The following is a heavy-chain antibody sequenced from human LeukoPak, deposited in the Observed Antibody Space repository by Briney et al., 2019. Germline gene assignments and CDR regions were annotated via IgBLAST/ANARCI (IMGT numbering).Heavy chain of an antibody. CDR2: ISSSGSTI. Sequence: PGGSLRLSCAASGFTFSDYYMSWIRQAPGKGLEWVSYISSSGSTIYYADSVKGRFTISRDNAKNSLYLQMNSLRAEDTAVYCRARVSYYGSGSPLDYWGQGTLVTVSS. CDR3: ARVSYYGSGSPLDY. D-gene: IGHD3-10*01. CDR1: GFTFSDYY. J-gene: IGHJ4*02. V-gene: IGHV3-11*01.